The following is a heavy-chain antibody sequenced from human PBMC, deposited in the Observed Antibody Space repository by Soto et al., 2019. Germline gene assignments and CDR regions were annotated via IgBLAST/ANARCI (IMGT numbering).Heavy chain of an antibody. CDR3: ARESDSSGWYHYYYGMDV. CDR2: IDPSDSYT. J-gene: IGHJ6*02. CDR1: GYSFTSYW. V-gene: IGHV5-10-1*01. Sequence: PGESLKISCKGSGYSFTSYWISWVRQMPGKGLEWMGRIDPSDSYTNYSPSFQGHVTISADKSISTAYLQWSSLKASDTAMYYCARESDSSGWYHYYYGMDVWGQGTTVTVSS. D-gene: IGHD6-19*01.